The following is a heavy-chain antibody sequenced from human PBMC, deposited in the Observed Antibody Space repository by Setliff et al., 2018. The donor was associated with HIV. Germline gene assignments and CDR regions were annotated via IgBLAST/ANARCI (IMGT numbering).Heavy chain of an antibody. J-gene: IGHJ4*02. CDR3: ARHQEDHYYGSGSYYKPFDY. CDR1: GIPIDRVYS. V-gene: IGHV4-38-2*01. D-gene: IGHD3-10*01. CDR2: ISHSGST. Sequence: SETLSLTCGVSGIPIDRVYSWAWIRQPPGKGLEWIGTISHSGSTHYNSPLQGRISISIDTSKNQFSLKLSSVTAADTAVYYCARHQEDHYYGSGSYYKPFDYWGQGTLVTVSS.